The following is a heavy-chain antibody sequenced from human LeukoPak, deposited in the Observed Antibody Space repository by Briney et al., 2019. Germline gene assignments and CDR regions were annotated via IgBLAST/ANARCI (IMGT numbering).Heavy chain of an antibody. Sequence: GGSLRLSCAASGFTFSSYGMHWVRQAPGKGLEWVAVIWYDGSNKYYADSVKGRFSVSRDDSKNTLDLQMNSLRAEDTAVYYCAKDVGARSFDYWGQGALVTVSS. D-gene: IGHD1-26*01. V-gene: IGHV3-33*06. CDR1: GFTFSSYG. CDR3: AKDVGARSFDY. J-gene: IGHJ4*02. CDR2: IWYDGSNK.